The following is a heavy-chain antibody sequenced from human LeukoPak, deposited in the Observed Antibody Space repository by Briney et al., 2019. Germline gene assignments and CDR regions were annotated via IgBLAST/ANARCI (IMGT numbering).Heavy chain of an antibody. CDR1: GFTFSSYW. J-gene: IGHJ4*02. CDR3: AKDQSPAEYYFDY. D-gene: IGHD6-25*01. Sequence: GGSLRLSCAASGFTFSSYWMSWVRQAPGKGLEWVSAISGSGGSTYYADSVKGRFTISRDNSKNTLYLQMNSLRAEDTAVYYCAKDQSPAEYYFDYWGQGTLVTVSS. CDR2: ISGSGGST. V-gene: IGHV3-23*01.